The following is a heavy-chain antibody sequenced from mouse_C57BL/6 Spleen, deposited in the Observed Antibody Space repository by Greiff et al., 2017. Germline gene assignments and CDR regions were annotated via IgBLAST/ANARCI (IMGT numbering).Heavy chain of an antibody. CDR2: IDPETGGT. CDR1: GYTFTDYE. D-gene: IGHD1-1*01. J-gene: IGHJ2*01. Sequence: VQLQQSGAELVRPGASVTLSCKASGYTFTDYEMHWVKQTPVHGLEWIGVIDPETGGTASNQKFTGKAILTAAQSSSTAYMGHSSLTSEDSAVYYCTKRGITRVEKYCDYWGKGTTLTVSA. V-gene: IGHV1-15*01. CDR3: TKRGITRVEKYCDY.